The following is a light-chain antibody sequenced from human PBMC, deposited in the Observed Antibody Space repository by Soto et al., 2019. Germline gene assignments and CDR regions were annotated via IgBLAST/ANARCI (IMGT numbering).Light chain of an antibody. CDR2: KND. CDR1: RSNIGSNT. J-gene: IGLJ2*01. CDR3: AAWDDTLNGVV. V-gene: IGLV1-44*01. Sequence: QSVLTQPPSASGTPGQRVTISCSGSRSNIGSNTVNWYQLLPGTAPKLLICKNDQRPSGVPDRFSGSKSGTSASLVISGLQSEDEADYYCAAWDDTLNGVVFGGGTKLTVL.